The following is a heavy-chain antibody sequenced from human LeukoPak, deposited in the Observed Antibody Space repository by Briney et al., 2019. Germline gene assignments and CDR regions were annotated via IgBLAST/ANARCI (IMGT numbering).Heavy chain of an antibody. D-gene: IGHD3-22*01. J-gene: IGHJ3*02. CDR3: ARDPYDSSGYYYVGNAFDI. CDR2: MNPNSGNT. Sequence: GASVKVSCKASGYTFTSYDINWVRQATGQGLEWMGWMNPNSGNTGYAQKFQGRVTMTRNTSISTAYMELSSLRSEDTAVYYCARDPYDSSGYYYVGNAFDIWGQGTMVTVSS. V-gene: IGHV1-8*01. CDR1: GYTFTSYD.